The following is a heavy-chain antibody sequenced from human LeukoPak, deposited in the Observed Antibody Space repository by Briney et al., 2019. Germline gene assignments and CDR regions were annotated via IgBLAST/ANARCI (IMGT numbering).Heavy chain of an antibody. Sequence: SETLSLTCAVYGGSFSGYYWSWIRQPPGKGLEWIGEINHSGSTNYNPSLKSRVTISVDTSKNQFSLKLSSVTAADTAVYYCARPCGGDCYGAFDIWGQGTMVTVSS. J-gene: IGHJ3*02. CDR1: GGSFSGYY. D-gene: IGHD2-21*02. CDR2: INHSGST. V-gene: IGHV4-34*01. CDR3: ARPCGGDCYGAFDI.